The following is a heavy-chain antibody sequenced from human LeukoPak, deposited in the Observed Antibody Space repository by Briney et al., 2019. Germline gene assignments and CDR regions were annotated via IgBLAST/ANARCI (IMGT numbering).Heavy chain of an antibody. CDR2: ISGSSGRT. Sequence: PRGSLRLSCAASGFTFSNYAMSWVRQAPGKGLEWVSDISGSSGRTYYADSVKGRFTISRDNSKNTLYLQINSLRAEDTAVYYCARGMRRSSGWYPDQKNGMDVWGQGTTVTVSS. V-gene: IGHV3-23*01. D-gene: IGHD6-19*01. CDR1: GFTFSNYA. CDR3: ARGMRRSSGWYPDQKNGMDV. J-gene: IGHJ6*02.